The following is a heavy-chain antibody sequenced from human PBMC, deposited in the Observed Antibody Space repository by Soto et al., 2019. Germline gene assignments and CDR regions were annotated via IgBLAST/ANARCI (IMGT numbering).Heavy chain of an antibody. D-gene: IGHD1-7*01. CDR3: ARDRGYNWNYGWFDP. V-gene: IGHV1-18*01. CDR2: ISGYNGNT. CDR1: GYTFTSYG. J-gene: IGHJ5*02. Sequence: QVQLVQSGAEVKKPGASVKVSCKASGYTFTSYGISWVRQAPGQGLEWMGRISGYNGNTNYAQKLQGRVTMTTDTSTSTAYMELRSLRSHDTAVYYCARDRGYNWNYGWFDPWGQGTLVTVSS.